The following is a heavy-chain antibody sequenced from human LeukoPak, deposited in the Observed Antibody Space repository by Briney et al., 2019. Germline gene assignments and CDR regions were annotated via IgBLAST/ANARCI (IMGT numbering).Heavy chain of an antibody. CDR1: GGSFSGYY. J-gene: IGHJ5*02. V-gene: IGHV4-34*01. CDR3: ARGPDIVVVPAARRWFDP. CDR2: INHSGST. D-gene: IGHD2-2*01. Sequence: PSETLSLTCAVYGGSFSGYYWSWIRQPPGKGLEWIGEINHSGSTNYNPSLKSRVTISVDTSKNQISLKLSSVTAAGTAVYYCARGPDIVVVPAARRWFDPWGQGTLVTVSS.